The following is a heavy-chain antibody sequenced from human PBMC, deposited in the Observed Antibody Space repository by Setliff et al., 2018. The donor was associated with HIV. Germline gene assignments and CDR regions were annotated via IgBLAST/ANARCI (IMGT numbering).Heavy chain of an antibody. CDR2: ISPDGSST. CDR1: GFSFSSNW. D-gene: IGHD2-15*01. Sequence: PGGSLRLSCAGSGFSFSSNWIHWVRQTAGKGLLWVSRISPDGSSTMYADSVKGRFTISRDNAKNTVYLQMNSLRAEDTAMYYCAKALSGGYSTVWGYYYYGLDVWGRGTPVTVSS. CDR3: AKALSGGYSTVWGYYYYGLDV. V-gene: IGHV3-74*03. J-gene: IGHJ6*02.